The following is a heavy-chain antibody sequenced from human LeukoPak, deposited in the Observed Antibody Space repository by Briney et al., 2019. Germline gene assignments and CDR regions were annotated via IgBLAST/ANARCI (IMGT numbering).Heavy chain of an antibody. D-gene: IGHD5-18*01. Sequence: PSETLSLTCTVSGGSISSGSYYWSWIRQPAGKGLEWIGRIYTSGSTNYNPSLKSRVTISVDTSKNQFSLKLSSVTAADTAVYYCARAVGRDTAMRHPIYYYYYMDVWGKGTTVTISS. CDR3: ARAVGRDTAMRHPIYYYYYMDV. CDR2: IYTSGST. CDR1: GGSISSGSYY. J-gene: IGHJ6*03. V-gene: IGHV4-61*02.